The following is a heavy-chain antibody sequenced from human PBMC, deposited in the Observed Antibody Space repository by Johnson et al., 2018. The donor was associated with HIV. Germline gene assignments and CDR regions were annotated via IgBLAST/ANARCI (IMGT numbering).Heavy chain of an antibody. J-gene: IGHJ3*02. CDR2: IKQDGSAK. V-gene: IGHV3-7*01. D-gene: IGHD4-17*01. CDR1: GFNFTNYW. Sequence: MMLVESGGGLAQPGGSLKVSCAASGFNFTNYWMSWVRQAPGKGLEWVANIKQDGSAKYYVDSVKGRFTISRDNAENSLYLQMNSLRGEDTAVYYCARGEYDYGDYVDAFDIWGQGTMVTVSS. CDR3: ARGEYDYGDYVDAFDI.